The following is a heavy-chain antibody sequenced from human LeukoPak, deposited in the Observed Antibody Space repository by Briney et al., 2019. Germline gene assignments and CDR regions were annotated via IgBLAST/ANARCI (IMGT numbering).Heavy chain of an antibody. CDR2: IRYDGSNK. V-gene: IGHV3-33*01. Sequence: GGSLRLSCAASGFTFSSYGMHWVRQAPGKGLEWVAVIRYDGSNKYYADSVKGRFTISRDNSKNTLYLQMNSLRAEDTAVYYCARAYSSGWYASDYWGQGTLVTVSS. J-gene: IGHJ4*02. D-gene: IGHD6-19*01. CDR1: GFTFSSYG. CDR3: ARAYSSGWYASDY.